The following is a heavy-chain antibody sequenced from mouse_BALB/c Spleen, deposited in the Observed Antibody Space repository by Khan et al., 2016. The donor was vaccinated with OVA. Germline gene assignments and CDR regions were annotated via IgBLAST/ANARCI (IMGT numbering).Heavy chain of an antibody. Sequence: EVQLQESGPSLVKPSQTLSLTCSVTGDSITSGYWNWIRKFPGNKLEYMGYISYSGNTYYNLFLKSRISITRDTSKNQYYLQLNSVTTEDTATYYWARGTGTEGAWFAYWGQGTLVTVSA. D-gene: IGHD4-1*01. CDR1: GDSITSGY. CDR3: ARGTGTEGAWFAY. V-gene: IGHV3-8*02. CDR2: ISYSGNT. J-gene: IGHJ3*01.